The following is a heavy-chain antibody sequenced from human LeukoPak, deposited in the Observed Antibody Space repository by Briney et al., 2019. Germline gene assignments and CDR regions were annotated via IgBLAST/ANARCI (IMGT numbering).Heavy chain of an antibody. D-gene: IGHD6-19*01. CDR2: IFGSGGSA. V-gene: IGHV3-23*01. CDR3: GKTTTGYSSGRNPAWPVDY. J-gene: IGHJ4*02. Sequence: GGSLRLSCTASGFTFSSYAMYWARQAQGKGLEWVSGIFGSGGSAHYADSVKGRFTISRDNSQNTVYLQMNSLRAEDTAVYYCGKTTTGYSSGRNPAWPVDYWGQGTLVTVSS. CDR1: GFTFSSYA.